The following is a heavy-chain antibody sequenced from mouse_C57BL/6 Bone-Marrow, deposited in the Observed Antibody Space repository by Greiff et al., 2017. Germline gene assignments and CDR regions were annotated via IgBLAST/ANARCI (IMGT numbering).Heavy chain of an antibody. J-gene: IGHJ3*01. CDR1: GYTFTSYT. Sequence: VQLQQSGAELARPGASVKMSCKASGYTFTSYTMHWVKQRPGQGLEWIGYINPSSGYTKYNQKFKDKATLTADKSSSAAYMQLSSLTSEDSAVYYCARGGSLFAYWGQGTLVTVSA. CDR3: ARGGSLFAY. V-gene: IGHV1-4*01. CDR2: INPSSGYT.